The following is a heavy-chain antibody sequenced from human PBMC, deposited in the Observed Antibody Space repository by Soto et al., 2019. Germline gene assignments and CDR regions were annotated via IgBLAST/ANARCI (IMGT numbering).Heavy chain of an antibody. Sequence: GASVKVSCKASGGTFRSYGIIWVRQAPGQGLEWMGGIIPIFGTANYAQKFQGRVTITADESTSTAYMELSSLRSEDTAVYHCARDPFGDYYGMDVRGQGTTVTVSS. CDR3: ARDPFGDYYGMDV. CDR1: GGTFRSYG. J-gene: IGHJ6*02. D-gene: IGHD3-16*01. CDR2: IIPIFGTA. V-gene: IGHV1-69*13.